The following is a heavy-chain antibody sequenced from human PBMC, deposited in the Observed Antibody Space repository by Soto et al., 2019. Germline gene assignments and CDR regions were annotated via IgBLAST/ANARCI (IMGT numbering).Heavy chain of an antibody. J-gene: IGHJ4*02. CDR2: IYHSGST. D-gene: IGHD6-19*01. Sequence: QVQLQESGPGLVKPSETLSLTCTVSGGSISSYYWSWIRQPPGKGLEWIAYIYHSGSTNYNPSPKSRVTISVYTSNHQVCVQPSSVTSLDTAVYYCAGHHTSGWSQFDYWGQGTLVTVSS. V-gene: IGHV4-59*08. CDR3: AGHHTSGWSQFDY. CDR1: GGSISSYY.